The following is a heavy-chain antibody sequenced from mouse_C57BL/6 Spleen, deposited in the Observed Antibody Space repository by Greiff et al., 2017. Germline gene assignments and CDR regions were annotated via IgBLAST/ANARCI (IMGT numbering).Heavy chain of an antibody. J-gene: IGHJ2*01. Sequence: QVQLQQSGAELVKPGASVKMSCKASGYTFTSYWITWVKQRPGQGLEWIGNINPSNGGTNYNEKFKSKATLTVDKSSSTAYMQLSSLTSEDSAVYYCARGVTTDYFDYWGQGTTLTVSS. V-gene: IGHV1-53*01. CDR1: GYTFTSYW. CDR2: INPSNGGT. D-gene: IGHD1-1*01. CDR3: ARGVTTDYFDY.